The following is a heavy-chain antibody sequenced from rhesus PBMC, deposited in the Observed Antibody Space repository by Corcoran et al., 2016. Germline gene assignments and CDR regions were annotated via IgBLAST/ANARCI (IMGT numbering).Heavy chain of an antibody. Sequence: DVQLVESGGGLVKPGGSLRLSCVGSGFTFSDHEMHWVRQAPGKGLGWVSVIREMGDTAFYADSVKGRFTVSRDNAKNSLFLQMNSLRAEDTAIYSCSRGGVRFGDVWGAGVLVTVSS. J-gene: IGHJ5-1*01. CDR2: IREMGDTA. D-gene: IGHD3-3*01. V-gene: IGHV3-100*02. CDR3: SRGGVRFGDV. CDR1: GFTFSDHE.